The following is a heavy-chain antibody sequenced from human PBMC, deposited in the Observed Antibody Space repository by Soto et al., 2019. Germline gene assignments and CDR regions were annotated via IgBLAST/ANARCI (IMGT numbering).Heavy chain of an antibody. D-gene: IGHD3-10*01. CDR2: IYYSATT. V-gene: IGHV4-30-4*01. CDR3: ARGFRGVYFDF. CDR1: GGSISSGDYY. J-gene: IGHJ4*02. Sequence: SETLSLTCTVSGGSISSGDYYWSWIRQPPGKGLEWIGYIYYSATTYYNKSLKSRLTKSIDTSKNQLSLKLSSVTAADTAMYFCARGFRGVYFDFWGQGTLVTVSS.